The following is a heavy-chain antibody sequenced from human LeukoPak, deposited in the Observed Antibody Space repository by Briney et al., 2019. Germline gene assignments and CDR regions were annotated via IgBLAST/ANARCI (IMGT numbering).Heavy chain of an antibody. CDR2: ISGSGGST. Sequence: PGGSLRLSCAASGFTFSSYAMSWVRQAPGKGPEWVSAISGSGGSTYYADSVKGRFTISRDNSKNTLYLQMNSLRAGDSAVYYCAKDLTATVVTPFDYWGQGTLVTVSS. CDR1: GFTFSSYA. D-gene: IGHD4-23*01. V-gene: IGHV3-23*01. J-gene: IGHJ4*02. CDR3: AKDLTATVVTPFDY.